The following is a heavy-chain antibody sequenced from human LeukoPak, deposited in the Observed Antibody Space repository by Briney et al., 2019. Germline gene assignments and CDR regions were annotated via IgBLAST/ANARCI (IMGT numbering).Heavy chain of an antibody. Sequence: GGSLRLSCAVSGLTFSRYAMSWVRQAPGKGLEWVSYISSSGSTIYYADSVKGRFTISRDNAKNSLYLQMNSLRAEDTAVYYCARDSVSYYYDSSGYFSSSPQNDYWGQGTLVTVSS. D-gene: IGHD3-22*01. V-gene: IGHV3-48*04. CDR1: GLTFSRYA. CDR2: ISSSGSTI. J-gene: IGHJ4*02. CDR3: ARDSVSYYYDSSGYFSSSPQNDY.